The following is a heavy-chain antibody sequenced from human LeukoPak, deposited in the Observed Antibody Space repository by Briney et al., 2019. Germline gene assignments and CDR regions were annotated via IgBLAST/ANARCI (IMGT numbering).Heavy chain of an antibody. J-gene: IGHJ4*02. CDR3: AKEPYYDCSGSFDF. Sequence: GGSLRLSCVASGFTFGTFAISWVRQGSGKGLEWVSGIIGYTHSTYCTDSVAGRFTIFRDNAKNTLYLQMMRLSALNAAVYYCAKEPYYDCSGSFDFWGQGTLVTVSS. CDR1: GFTFGTFA. V-gene: IGHV3-23*01. D-gene: IGHD3-22*01. CDR2: IIGYTHST.